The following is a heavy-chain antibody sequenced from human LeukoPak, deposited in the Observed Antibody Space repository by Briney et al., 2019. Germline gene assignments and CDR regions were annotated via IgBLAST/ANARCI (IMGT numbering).Heavy chain of an antibody. Sequence: PGGSLRLSCAASGFTFSSYAMHWVRQAPGKGLEWVSLIIGDGGSTYYADSVKGRFTISRDNSKNSLYLQMNSLRTEDTALYYCAIAPDYGGNSFDYWGQGTLVTVS. CDR2: IIGDGGST. J-gene: IGHJ4*02. CDR3: AIAPDYGGNSFDY. CDR1: GFTFSSYA. V-gene: IGHV3-43*02. D-gene: IGHD4-23*01.